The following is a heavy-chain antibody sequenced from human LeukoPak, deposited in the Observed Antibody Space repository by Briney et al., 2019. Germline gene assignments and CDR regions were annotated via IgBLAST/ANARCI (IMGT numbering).Heavy chain of an antibody. CDR2: ISAYNGNT. V-gene: IGHV1-18*01. D-gene: IGHD6-13*01. Sequence: ASVKVSCKASGYTFTSYGISWVRQAPGQGLEWMGWISAYNGNTNYAQKLQGRVTMTTDTSTSTAYMELRSLRSDDTAVYYCARVGSSWPTCYYYYMDVWGKGTTVTVSS. CDR1: GYTFTSYG. CDR3: ARVGSSWPTCYYYYMDV. J-gene: IGHJ6*03.